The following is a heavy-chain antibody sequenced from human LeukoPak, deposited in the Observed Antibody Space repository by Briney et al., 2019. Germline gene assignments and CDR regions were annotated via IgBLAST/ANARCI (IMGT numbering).Heavy chain of an antibody. Sequence: GGSLRLSCAASGSTFSDYYMSWIRQAPGKGLEWLSYISSSAISTHYADSVKGRFTISRDNAKSSLFLQMNSLRAEDTAVYYCARDFRDRSMPIEYWGQGTLVTVPS. CDR3: ARDFRDRSMPIEY. CDR2: ISSSAIST. D-gene: IGHD2/OR15-2a*01. V-gene: IGHV3-11*01. J-gene: IGHJ4*02. CDR1: GSTFSDYY.